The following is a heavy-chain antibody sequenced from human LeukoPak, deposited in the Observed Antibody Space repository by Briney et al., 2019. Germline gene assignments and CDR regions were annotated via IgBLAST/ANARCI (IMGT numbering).Heavy chain of an antibody. J-gene: IGHJ3*02. D-gene: IGHD5-24*01. Sequence: PGTSLRLSCATSGFTFRSHAMHWVRQAPGKGLEWVAVISYDGSNKYYADSVKGRFTISRDNSKNTLYLQMNSLRAEDTAVYYCARELEAFDIWGQGTMVTVSS. CDR2: ISYDGSNK. CDR3: ARELEAFDI. CDR1: GFTFRSHA. V-gene: IGHV3-30-3*01.